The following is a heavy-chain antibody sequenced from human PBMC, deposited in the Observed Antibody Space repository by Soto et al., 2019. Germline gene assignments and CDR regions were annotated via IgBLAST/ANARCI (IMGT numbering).Heavy chain of an antibody. CDR2: INPNTGVT. Sequence: SXNVSLEASGCTXTEYYRHLVRQAPGQGLEWMGCINPNTGVTKYAQKFQGRVTITSDTSIRTAYMELRRLRNDHTAVYYCIRDLRFLEVWLAPWGQGTVGTVS. V-gene: IGHV1-2*02. CDR1: GCTXTEYY. D-gene: IGHD3-3*01. J-gene: IGHJ5*02. CDR3: IRDLRFLEVWLAP.